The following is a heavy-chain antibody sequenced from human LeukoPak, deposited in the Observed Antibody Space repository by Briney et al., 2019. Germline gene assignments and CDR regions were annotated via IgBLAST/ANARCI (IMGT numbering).Heavy chain of an antibody. V-gene: IGHV1-46*01. CDR2: INPSGGST. CDR3: ARFLPDCSSTSCYPVYYYDSSGVDAFDI. Sequence: ASVKVSCKASGYTFTSYYMHWVRQAPGQGLEWMGIINPSGGSTSYAQKFQGRVTMTRDPSTSTVYMELSSLRSEDTAVYYCARFLPDCSSTSCYPVYYYDSSGVDAFDIWGQGTMVTVSS. D-gene: IGHD2-2*01. CDR1: GYTFTSYY. J-gene: IGHJ3*02.